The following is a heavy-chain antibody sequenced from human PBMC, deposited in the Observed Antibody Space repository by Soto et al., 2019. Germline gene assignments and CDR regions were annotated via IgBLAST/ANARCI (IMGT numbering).Heavy chain of an antibody. D-gene: IGHD3-16*01. V-gene: IGHV1-69*01. CDR2: IIPIFGTA. CDR1: GGTFSSYA. J-gene: IGHJ6*02. Sequence: QVQLVQSGAEVKKPGSSVKVSCKASGGTFSSYAISWVRQAPGQGLEWMGGIIPIFGTANYAQKFQGRVTITADETTGPALMEGGSLRVEETAGFFCGGGGGGHYYYYYGMDVWGQGTTVTVSS. CDR3: GGGGGGHYYYYYGMDV.